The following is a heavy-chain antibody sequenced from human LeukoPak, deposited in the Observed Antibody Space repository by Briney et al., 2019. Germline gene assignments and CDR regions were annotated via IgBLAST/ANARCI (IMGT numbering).Heavy chain of an antibody. CDR3: ARETEMANLDY. V-gene: IGHV3-7*04. D-gene: IGHD5-24*01. CDR2: IKQDGSEK. Sequence: GGSLRLSCTASGFTFSSYWMNWVRQAPGKGLEWVANIKQDGSEKYYVDSVKGRFTISRDNAKKSLYLQMNSLRAEDTAVYYYARETEMANLDYWGQGTLVTVSS. J-gene: IGHJ4*02. CDR1: GFTFSSYW.